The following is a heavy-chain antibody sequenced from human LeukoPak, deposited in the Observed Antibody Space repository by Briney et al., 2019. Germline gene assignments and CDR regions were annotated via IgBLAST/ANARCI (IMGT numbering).Heavy chain of an antibody. CDR1: GYTFTGYY. J-gene: IGHJ6*02. V-gene: IGHV1-2*04. Sequence: ASVKVSCKASGYTFTGYYMHWVRQAPGQGLEWMGWINPNSGGTNYAQKFQGWVTMSRDTSISTAYMELSRLRSDDTAVYYCARADWTHRRYGMDVWGQGTTVTVSS. CDR3: ARADWTHRRYGMDV. D-gene: IGHD3/OR15-3a*01. CDR2: INPNSGGT.